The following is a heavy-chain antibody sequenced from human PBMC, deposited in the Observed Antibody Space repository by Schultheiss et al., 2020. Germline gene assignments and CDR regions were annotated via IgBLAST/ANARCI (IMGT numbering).Heavy chain of an antibody. CDR2: VYYSGSI. Sequence: SETLSLTCNVSGESLTNYFWTWIRQPPGKGLEWIGYVYYSGSINYNPSLKPRVTISLDRSKNEFSLNLTSVTAADTAFYYCARSGDGALGLYYMDVWGKGTTVTVSS. V-gene: IGHV4-59*01. CDR3: ARSGDGALGLYYMDV. CDR1: GESLTNYF. D-gene: IGHD1-26*01. J-gene: IGHJ6*03.